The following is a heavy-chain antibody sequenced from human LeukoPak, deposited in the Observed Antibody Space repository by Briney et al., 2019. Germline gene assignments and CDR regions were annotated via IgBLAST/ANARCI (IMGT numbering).Heavy chain of an antibody. V-gene: IGHV1-2*02. Sequence: GASVKVSCKASGYTFTSYGISWVRQAPGQGLEWMGWINPNSGGTNYAQKFQGRVTMTRDTSISTAYMELSRLRSDDTAVYYCARGYPEYYYYYMDVWGKGTTVTVSS. J-gene: IGHJ6*03. D-gene: IGHD1-26*01. CDR3: ARGYPEYYYYYMDV. CDR1: GYTFTSYG. CDR2: INPNSGGT.